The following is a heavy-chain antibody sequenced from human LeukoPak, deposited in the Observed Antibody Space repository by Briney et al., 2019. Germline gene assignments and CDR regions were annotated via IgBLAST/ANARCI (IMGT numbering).Heavy chain of an antibody. CDR2: ISSSDSTK. V-gene: IGHV3-48*03. CDR1: GFTISNYE. J-gene: IGHJ5*02. D-gene: IGHD6-13*01. Sequence: GGSLRLSCAASGFTISNYERNWVRQAPGKGLEWVSYISSSDSTKYYAYPVKGRFTIFRDNDKNSLYLQMNSLRVEDTAVHHCARGLASSNWPHWFDPWGQGTLVSVSS. CDR3: ARGLASSNWPHWFDP.